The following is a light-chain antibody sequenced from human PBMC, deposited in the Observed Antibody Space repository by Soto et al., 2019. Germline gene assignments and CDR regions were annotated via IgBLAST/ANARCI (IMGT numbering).Light chain of an antibody. CDR3: SSYAGSNNGV. CDR1: SSDVGGYNF. CDR2: EVS. Sequence: QSALTQPPSASGSPGQSVTISCTGTSSDVGGYNFVSWYQQHPGKAPKLMIYEVSKRPSGVPDRCSGSKSGNTASLTVSGLQAEDEADYYCSSYAGSNNGVFGGGTKVTVL. J-gene: IGLJ3*02. V-gene: IGLV2-8*01.